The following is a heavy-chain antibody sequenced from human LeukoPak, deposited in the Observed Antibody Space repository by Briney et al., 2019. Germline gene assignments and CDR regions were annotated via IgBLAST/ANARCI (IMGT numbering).Heavy chain of an antibody. J-gene: IGHJ4*02. V-gene: IGHV1-18*01. D-gene: IGHD3-22*01. Sequence: ASVKVFCKASGFTFTSYGISWVRQAPGQGLEWMGWISAYNGNTNYAQKLQGRVTMTTDTSTSTAYMELRSLRSDDTAVYYCARGGTMIVVALGGFDYWGQGTLVTVSS. CDR3: ARGGTMIVVALGGFDY. CDR1: GFTFTSYG. CDR2: ISAYNGNT.